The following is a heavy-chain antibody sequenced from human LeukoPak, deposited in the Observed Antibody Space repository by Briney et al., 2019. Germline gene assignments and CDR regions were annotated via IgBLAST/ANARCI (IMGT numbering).Heavy chain of an antibody. J-gene: IGHJ6*03. Sequence: RGGTLRLSCAASGFSLSSCWMSWVRQARGKGREGVANIKQDEGEKYYADSVRGRFAIPRDNAKNSLYVQMNSLRAEDTAVCFCATEASLQYMDVWGKGTTVTVSS. CDR1: GFSLSSCW. CDR2: IKQDEGEK. CDR3: ATEASLQYMDV. V-gene: IGHV3-7*01.